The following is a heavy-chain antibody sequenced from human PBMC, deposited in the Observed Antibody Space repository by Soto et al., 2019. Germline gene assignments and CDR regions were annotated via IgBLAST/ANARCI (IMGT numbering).Heavy chain of an antibody. V-gene: IGHV1-3*01. D-gene: IGHD2-2*01. Sequence: VASVKVSCKASGYTFTGYAMHWVRQAPGQRLEWMGWINAGNGNTKYSQKFQGRVTITRDTSASTAYMELSSLRSEDTAVYYCARAIGVVVPAATGVAYFDYWGQGTLVTVSS. CDR2: INAGNGNT. J-gene: IGHJ4*02. CDR3: ARAIGVVVPAATGVAYFDY. CDR1: GYTFTGYA.